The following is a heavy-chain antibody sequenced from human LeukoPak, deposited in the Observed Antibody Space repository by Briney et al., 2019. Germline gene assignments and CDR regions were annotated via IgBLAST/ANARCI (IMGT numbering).Heavy chain of an antibody. D-gene: IGHD4-23*01. CDR3: ARGRLRWDAFDV. V-gene: IGHV1-46*01. CDR1: GYTFINYY. J-gene: IGHJ3*01. CDR2: LNPSDGST. Sequence: GASVKVSCKASGYTFINYYIHWVQQAPGQGLEWMGILNPSDGSTTYARKFQGRVTMTRETSPSTVYMELSSLRSEDTAVYYCARGRLRWDAFDVWGQGTMVTVSS.